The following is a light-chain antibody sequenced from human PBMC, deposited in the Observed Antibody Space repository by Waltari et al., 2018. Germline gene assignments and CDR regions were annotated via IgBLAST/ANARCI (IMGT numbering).Light chain of an antibody. Sequence: DVVMTQSPLSLPVTLGQPASISCRSSQTLVHSDGNTYFDWFLQRPGQSPRRLIYKVSSRDSGVPDRFSGSGSGTDFTLKISSVEAEDVGVYYCVQTTHWPFTFGEGTKVEIK. CDR3: VQTTHWPFT. CDR1: QTLVHSDGNTY. CDR2: KVS. J-gene: IGKJ4*01. V-gene: IGKV2-30*02.